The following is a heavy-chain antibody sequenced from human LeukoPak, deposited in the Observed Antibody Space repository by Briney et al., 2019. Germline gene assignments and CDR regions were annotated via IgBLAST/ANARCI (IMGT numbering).Heavy chain of an antibody. CDR1: GFTFSSYS. CDR3: ARLIRSPYCSSTSCYPLYYYGMDV. V-gene: IGHV3-21*01. CDR2: VSSSSSYI. Sequence: GGSLRLSCAASGFTFSSYSMNWVRQAPGKGLEWASSVSSSSSYIYYADSVKGRFTISRDNAKNSLYLQMNSLRAEDTAVYYCARLIRSPYCSSTSCYPLYYYGMDVWGQGTTVTVSS. D-gene: IGHD2-2*01. J-gene: IGHJ6*02.